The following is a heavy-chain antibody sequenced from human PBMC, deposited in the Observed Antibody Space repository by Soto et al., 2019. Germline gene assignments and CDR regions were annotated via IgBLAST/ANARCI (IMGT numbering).Heavy chain of an antibody. Sequence: GGSLRLSCAASGFTFSSYSMNWVRQAPGKGLEWVSYISSSSSTIYYADSVKGRFTISRDNSKNTLYLHMNSLNTEDTAVYYCAKDVTVDIVNTPGYWGQGTLVTVSS. J-gene: IGHJ4*02. CDR2: ISSSSSTI. V-gene: IGHV3-48*01. CDR1: GFTFSSYS. D-gene: IGHD5-12*01. CDR3: AKDVTVDIVNTPGY.